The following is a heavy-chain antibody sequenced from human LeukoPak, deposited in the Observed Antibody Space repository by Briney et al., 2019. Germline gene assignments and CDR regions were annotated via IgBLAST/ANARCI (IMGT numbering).Heavy chain of an antibody. V-gene: IGHV3-11*01. J-gene: IGHJ6*02. D-gene: IGHD3-9*01. CDR1: GFTFSDYY. CDR2: ISSSGSTI. CDR3: AKGFSVLTSNHYYYYYGMDV. Sequence: GGSLRLSCAASGFTFSDYYMSWIRQAPGKGLEWVSYISSSGSTIYYADSVKGRFTISRDNSKNSLYLQMNNLRTDDTALYYCAKGFSVLTSNHYYYYYGMDVWGQGTTVTVSS.